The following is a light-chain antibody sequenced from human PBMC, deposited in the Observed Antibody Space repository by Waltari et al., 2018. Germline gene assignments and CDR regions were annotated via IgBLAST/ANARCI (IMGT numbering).Light chain of an antibody. CDR1: NIGTKS. CDR3: QVWDANNEPGV. Sequence: SYVLTQPPSVSVAPGETARITCGGNNIGTKSVHWYQQKPGQAPVLVISDDSDRRSGIPERFSGSNSGNPATLTISRVEAGDEAEYFCQVWDANNEPGVFGTGTEVTVL. V-gene: IGLV3-21*04. J-gene: IGLJ1*01. CDR2: DDS.